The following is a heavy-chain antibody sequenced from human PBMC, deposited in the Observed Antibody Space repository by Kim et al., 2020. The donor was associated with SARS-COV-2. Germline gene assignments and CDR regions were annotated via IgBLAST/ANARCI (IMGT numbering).Heavy chain of an antibody. CDR1: GYTFTSYG. D-gene: IGHD2-15*01. Sequence: ASVKVSCKASGYTFTSYGISWVRQAPGQGLEWMGWISAYNGNTNYAQKLQGRVTMTTDTSTSTAYMELRSLRSDDTAVYYCARDKGDIVVVVAAGTFDYWGQRTRVTVSS. V-gene: IGHV1-18*01. J-gene: IGHJ4*02. CDR3: ARDKGDIVVVVAAGTFDY. CDR2: ISAYNGNT.